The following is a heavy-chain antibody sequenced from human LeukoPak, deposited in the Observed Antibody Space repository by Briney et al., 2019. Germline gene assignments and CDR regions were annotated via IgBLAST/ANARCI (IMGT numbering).Heavy chain of an antibody. V-gene: IGHV3-21*01. CDR2: ISTTSRYI. Sequence: VGSLRLSCAASGFTFSSYSMNWVRQAPGKGLEWVSSISTTSRYIYYADSVQGRFTVTRDNAKNSLSLQMNSLRADDTAVYYCARGNSDYDHDYWGQGTLVTVSS. CDR1: GFTFSSYS. J-gene: IGHJ4*02. D-gene: IGHD5-12*01. CDR3: ARGNSDYDHDY.